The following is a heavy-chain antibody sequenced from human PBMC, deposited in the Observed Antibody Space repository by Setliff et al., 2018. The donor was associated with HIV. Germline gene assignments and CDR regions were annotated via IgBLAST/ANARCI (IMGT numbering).Heavy chain of an antibody. V-gene: IGHV3-21*01. CDR1: GFTFSSYT. D-gene: IGHD2-2*01. J-gene: IGHJ4*02. CDR2: ISSSGGYI. Sequence: ETLSLSCAASGFTFSSYTINWVRQAPGEGLEWVSSISSSGGYIYYADSVKGRFTIFRDNAKKSVYLELNSLRAEDTAVYYCARLPGYCSTSSCYGYLDYWGQGTLVTVSS. CDR3: ARLPGYCSTSSCYGYLDY.